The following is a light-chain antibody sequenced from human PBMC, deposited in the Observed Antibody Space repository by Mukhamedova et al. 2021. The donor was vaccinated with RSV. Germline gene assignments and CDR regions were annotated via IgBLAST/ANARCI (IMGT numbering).Light chain of an antibody. CDR1: QTVANNN. Sequence: SQTVANNNLDWYQQRPGQPPSLLIYSVSKRATGVPDRFSASGSGTDFTLTISRLEPDDFAVYYCQQYDKSPPIFVFGPGTRVDIK. CDR2: SVS. CDR3: QQYDKSPPIFV. J-gene: IGKJ3*01. V-gene: IGKV3-20*01.